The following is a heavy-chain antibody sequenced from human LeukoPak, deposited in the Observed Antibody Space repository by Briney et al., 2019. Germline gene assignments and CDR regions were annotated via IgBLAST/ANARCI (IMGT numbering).Heavy chain of an antibody. CDR2: IWYDGSNK. V-gene: IGHV3-33*01. J-gene: IGHJ3*02. D-gene: IGHD2-2*01. Sequence: GGSLRLSCAASGFTFSSYGMHWVRQAPGKGLEWVAVIWYDGSNKYYADSVKGRFTISRDNPKNTLYLQMNSLRAEDTAVYYCARDIVVVPAASDAFDIWGQGTMVTVSS. CDR3: ARDIVVVPAASDAFDI. CDR1: GFTFSSYG.